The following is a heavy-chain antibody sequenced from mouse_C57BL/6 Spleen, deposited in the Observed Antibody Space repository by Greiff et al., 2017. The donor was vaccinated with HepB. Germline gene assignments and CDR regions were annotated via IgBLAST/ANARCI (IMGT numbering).Heavy chain of an antibody. Sequence: VQLQQPGAELVKPGASVKLSCKASGYTFTSYWMHWVKQRPGQGLEWIGMIHPNSGSTNYNEKFKSKATLTVDKSSSTAYMQLSSLTSEDAAVYYCARGGYYGSGDYWGQGTTLTVSS. J-gene: IGHJ2*01. D-gene: IGHD1-1*01. CDR1: GYTFTSYW. CDR3: ARGGYYGSGDY. CDR2: IHPNSGST. V-gene: IGHV1-64*01.